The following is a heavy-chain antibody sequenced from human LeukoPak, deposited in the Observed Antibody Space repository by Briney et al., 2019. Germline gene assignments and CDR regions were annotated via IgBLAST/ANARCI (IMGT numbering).Heavy chain of an antibody. D-gene: IGHD3-9*01. CDR1: GGSISSSSYY. CDR2: IYYSGST. CDR3: ARNRYDILTGYYHFDY. J-gene: IGHJ4*02. Sequence: ASETLSLTCTVSGGSISSSSYYWGWIRQPPGKGLEWIGYIYYSGSTNYNPSLKSRVTISVDTSKNQFSLKLSSVTAADTAVYYCARNRYDILTGYYHFDYWGQGTLVTVSS. V-gene: IGHV4-61*05.